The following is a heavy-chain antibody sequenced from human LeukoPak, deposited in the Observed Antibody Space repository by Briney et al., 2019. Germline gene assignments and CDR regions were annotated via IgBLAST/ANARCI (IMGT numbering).Heavy chain of an antibody. CDR2: ISGSGGST. D-gene: IGHD5-18*01. Sequence: GGSLRLSCAASGFTFSSYAMSWVRQAPGKGLEWVSAISGSGGSTYYADSVEGRFTISRDNSKNTLYLQMNSLRADDTAVYYCAKVQGTAMVTSNIDYWGQGTLVTVSS. V-gene: IGHV3-23*01. CDR1: GFTFSSYA. J-gene: IGHJ4*02. CDR3: AKVQGTAMVTSNIDY.